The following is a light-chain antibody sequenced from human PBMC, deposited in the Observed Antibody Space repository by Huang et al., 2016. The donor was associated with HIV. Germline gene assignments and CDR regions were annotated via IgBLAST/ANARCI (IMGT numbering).Light chain of an antibody. CDR3: QQYDNMYT. V-gene: IGKV1-33*01. J-gene: IGKJ2*01. Sequence: DIQMTQSPSSLSASVGDRVTITCQASQDIRRYLNWYQQKPGKAHRLLIYDASNLETGVPSRFNGSGSGTHFTFSITNLQPEDIATYYCQQYDNMYTFGQGTKLEIK. CDR2: DAS. CDR1: QDIRRY.